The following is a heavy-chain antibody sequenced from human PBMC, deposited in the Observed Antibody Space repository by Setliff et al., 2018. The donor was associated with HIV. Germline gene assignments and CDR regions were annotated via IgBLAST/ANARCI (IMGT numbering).Heavy chain of an antibody. CDR1: GFSLTTSAVG. CDR3: AHSLYCSSSNCSGLLFDY. D-gene: IGHD2-2*01. V-gene: IGHV2-5*02. CDR2: IYWDDDK. J-gene: IGHJ4*02. Sequence: SGPTLVNPTQTLTLTCAFSGFSLTTSAVGVGWIRQPPGKALEWLALIYWDDDKRYRSSLKSRLTITKDTPKNQVVLTMTNMDPVDTATYYCAHSLYCSSSNCSGLLFDYWGQGTLVTVSS.